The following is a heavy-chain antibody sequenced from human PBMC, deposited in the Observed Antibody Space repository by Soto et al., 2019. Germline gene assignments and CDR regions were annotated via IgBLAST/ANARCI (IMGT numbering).Heavy chain of an antibody. CDR3: ARVHYDFWSGHYYYYGMDV. J-gene: IGHJ6*02. D-gene: IGHD3-3*01. CDR2: MNPGSGDT. V-gene: IGHV1-8*01. CDR1: GYSFTNND. Sequence: ASVKVSCKASGYSFTNNDVSWVRQATGQGLEWMGWMNPGSGDTGYAQKFQGRVTMTRDISIATAYMELSSLRSDDTAVYYCARVHYDFWSGHYYYYGMDVWGQGTTVTVSS.